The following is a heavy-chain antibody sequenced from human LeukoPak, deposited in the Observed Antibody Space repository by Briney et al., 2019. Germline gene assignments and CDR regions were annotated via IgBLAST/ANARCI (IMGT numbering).Heavy chain of an antibody. D-gene: IGHD1-26*01. J-gene: IGHJ4*02. Sequence: PSETLSLTCAVYGGSFSGYYWSWIRQPPGKGLEWIGEINHSGSTNYNPSLKSRVTISVDTSKNQFSLKLSSVTAADTAVYYCARHTSGSYSVDYWGQGTLVTVSS. CDR2: INHSGST. CDR3: ARHTSGSYSVDY. CDR1: GGSFSGYY. V-gene: IGHV4-34*01.